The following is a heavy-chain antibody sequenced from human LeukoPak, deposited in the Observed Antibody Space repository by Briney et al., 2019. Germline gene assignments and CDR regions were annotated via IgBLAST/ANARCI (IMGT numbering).Heavy chain of an antibody. V-gene: IGHV3-53*01. J-gene: IGHJ6*02. Sequence: GGSLRLSCAASGFTVSSNYMSWLRHAPGKGLEWVSVIYSGGSTYYPDSVKGRFPISRDNSKNTLYLRMNSLRAEDTAVYYCARDSILTGPGTYGMDVWGQGTTVTVSS. D-gene: IGHD3-9*01. CDR1: GFTVSSNY. CDR3: ARDSILTGPGTYGMDV. CDR2: IYSGGST.